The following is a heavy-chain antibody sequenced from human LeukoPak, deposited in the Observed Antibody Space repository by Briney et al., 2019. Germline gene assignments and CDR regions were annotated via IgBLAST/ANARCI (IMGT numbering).Heavy chain of an antibody. V-gene: IGHV4-61*01. D-gene: IGHD2-21*02. Sequence: SETLSLTCTVSGHSISGGSYYWSWIRQPPGKGLEWIGYIHHSGSANYNSSLRSRITMSVDTSKNQFSLSLTSVTAADTAVYYCARLPGCSGADCFRAFDIWGQGTMVTVSS. CDR1: GHSISGGSYY. J-gene: IGHJ3*02. CDR2: IHHSGSA. CDR3: ARLPGCSGADCFRAFDI.